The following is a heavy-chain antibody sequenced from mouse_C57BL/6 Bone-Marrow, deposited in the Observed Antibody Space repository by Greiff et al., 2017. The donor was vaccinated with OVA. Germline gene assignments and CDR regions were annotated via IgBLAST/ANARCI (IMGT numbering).Heavy chain of an antibody. CDR3: ARDYCGSSEAY. D-gene: IGHD1-1*01. J-gene: IGHJ3*01. Sequence: EVKLMESGGDLVKPGGSLKLSCAASGFTFSSYGMSWVRQTPDKRLEWVATISSGGSYTYYPDSVKGRFTISRDNAKNTLYLQMSSLKSEDTAMYYCARDYCGSSEAYWGQGTLVTVSA. V-gene: IGHV5-6*01. CDR2: ISSGGSYT. CDR1: GFTFSSYG.